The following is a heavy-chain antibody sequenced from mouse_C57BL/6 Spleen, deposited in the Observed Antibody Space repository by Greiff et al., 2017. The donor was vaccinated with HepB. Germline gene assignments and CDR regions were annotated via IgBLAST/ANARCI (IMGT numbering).Heavy chain of an antibody. Sequence: DVHLVESGGGLVKPGGSLKLSCAASGFTFSSYAMSWVRQTPEKRLEWVATISDGGSYTYYPDNVKGRFTISRDNAKNNLYLQMSHLKSEDTAVYYCARRGLSLYWYFDVWGTGTTVTVSS. CDR3: ARRGLSLYWYFDV. CDR2: ISDGGSYT. D-gene: IGHD3-3*01. V-gene: IGHV5-4*01. CDR1: GFTFSSYA. J-gene: IGHJ1*03.